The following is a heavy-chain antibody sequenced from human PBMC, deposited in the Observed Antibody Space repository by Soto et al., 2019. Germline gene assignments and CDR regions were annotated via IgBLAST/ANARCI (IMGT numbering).Heavy chain of an antibody. CDR1: GGTFSSYA. D-gene: IGHD5-18*01. J-gene: IGHJ6*02. V-gene: IGHV1-69*01. CDR3: AREPVDTAMAYYYGMDV. Sequence: QVQLVQSGAGVKKPGSSVKVSCKASGGTFSSYAISWVRQAPGQGLEWMGGIIPIFGTANYAQKFQGRVTITADESTSTAYMELSSLRSEDTAVYYCAREPVDTAMAYYYGMDVWGQGTTVTVSS. CDR2: IIPIFGTA.